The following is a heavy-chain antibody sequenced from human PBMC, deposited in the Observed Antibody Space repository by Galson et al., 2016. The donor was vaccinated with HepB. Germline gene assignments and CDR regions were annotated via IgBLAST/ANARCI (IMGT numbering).Heavy chain of an antibody. J-gene: IGHJ4*02. CDR2: SSSSSSYI. V-gene: IGHV3-21*01. CDR1: GITFGDYD. Sequence: SLRLSCAASGITFGDYDMTWFRQAPGRGLEWVSSSSSSSSYIYDADSVKGRFTISRYNTKNSLYLQMNSLSAEDTAVYYCGRGEIVGAILDCWGQGTLVTVSS. D-gene: IGHD1-26*01. CDR3: GRGEIVGAILDC.